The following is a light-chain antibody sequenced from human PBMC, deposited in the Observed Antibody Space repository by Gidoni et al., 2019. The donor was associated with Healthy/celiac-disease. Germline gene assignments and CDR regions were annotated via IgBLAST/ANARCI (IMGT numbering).Light chain of an antibody. CDR1: SSNIGRTT. CDR2: SNN. CDR3: AAWDDSLNAYV. Sequence: QSVLPQPPPASGTPGQRVTISCSGSSSNIGRTTVNWYQQLPGTAPKPLIYSNNQRPSGVPDRFSGSKSGTSASLAISGLQSEDEADYYCAAWDDSLNAYVFGTGTKVTVL. V-gene: IGLV1-44*01. J-gene: IGLJ1*01.